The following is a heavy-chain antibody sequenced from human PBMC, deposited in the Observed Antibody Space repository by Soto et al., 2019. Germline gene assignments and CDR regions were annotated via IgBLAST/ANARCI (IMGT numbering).Heavy chain of an antibody. CDR1: GFIFSSYW. J-gene: IGHJ4*02. CDR2: INEDGSQT. CDR3: VRKVVTYNYADY. D-gene: IGHD3-16*01. Sequence: EVQVVESGGGLVQPGGSLRLSCEASGFIFSSYWMRWARQAPGKGLEWVASINEDGSQTYYVDSVRGRFTISRDNAKNSLYLQMNSLRAEDTAVYYCVRKVVTYNYADYWGQGTLVTVSS. V-gene: IGHV3-7*05.